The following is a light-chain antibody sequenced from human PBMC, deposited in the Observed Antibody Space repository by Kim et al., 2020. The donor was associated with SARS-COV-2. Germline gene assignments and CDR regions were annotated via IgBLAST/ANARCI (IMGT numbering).Light chain of an antibody. J-gene: IGLJ2*01. Sequence: GHTVTISCTRTSGNIAVNYVQWYQQRPGSAPTIVISEDTERPSGVPDRFSGSIDTSSSSASLTISGLKTEDEADYYCQSYDISNVIFGGGTKLTVL. V-gene: IGLV6-57*03. CDR1: SGNIAVNY. CDR2: EDT. CDR3: QSYDISNVI.